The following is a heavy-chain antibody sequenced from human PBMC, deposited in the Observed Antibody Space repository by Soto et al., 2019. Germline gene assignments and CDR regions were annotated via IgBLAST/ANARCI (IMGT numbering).Heavy chain of an antibody. D-gene: IGHD6-19*01. CDR2: ISWNSGSI. CDR1: GFTFDDYA. J-gene: IGHJ4*02. Sequence: GGSLRLSCAASGFTFDDYAMHWVRQAPGKGLEWVSGISWNSGSIGYADSVKGRFTISRDNTKNSLYLQMNSLRAEDTALYYCAKDSQWLPQENIDYWGQGTLVTVSS. V-gene: IGHV3-9*01. CDR3: AKDSQWLPQENIDY.